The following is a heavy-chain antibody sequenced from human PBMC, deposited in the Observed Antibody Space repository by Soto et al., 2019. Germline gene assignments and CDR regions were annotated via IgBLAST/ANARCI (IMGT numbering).Heavy chain of an antibody. V-gene: IGHV1-69*06. D-gene: IGHD2-2*01. J-gene: IGHJ6*02. CDR2: IIPMFGTA. CDR3: ARQKAMPPHFYSGMEV. Sequence: QVHLVQSGAEVKKPGSSVKVSCTASGGTFGSYTVTWVRQAPGQGLEWMGEIIPMFGTASYAQKFQGRVTLTADKSTTTAHMELSSLSSDDTAVYFCARQKAMPPHFYSGMEVWGQGTTVTVSS. CDR1: GGTFGSYT.